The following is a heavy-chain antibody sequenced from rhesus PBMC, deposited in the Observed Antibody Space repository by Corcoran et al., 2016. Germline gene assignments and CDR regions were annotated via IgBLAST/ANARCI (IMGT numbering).Heavy chain of an antibody. D-gene: IGHD1-14*01. Sequence: QVQLQVSGPGLVKPSETLSLTCAVSGDSFSGDKWWSWIRQPPGKGLEWIGYFHGNRYSTHNHPSFKSRVALSRDTSKSRFSLNLSALTAADTAVYYCARHTPGGGGRTVRFDVWGPGVLVTVSS. CDR3: ARHTPGGGGRTVRFDV. CDR1: GDSFSGDKW. CDR2: FHGNRYST. J-gene: IGHJ5-1*01. V-gene: IGHV4-65*01.